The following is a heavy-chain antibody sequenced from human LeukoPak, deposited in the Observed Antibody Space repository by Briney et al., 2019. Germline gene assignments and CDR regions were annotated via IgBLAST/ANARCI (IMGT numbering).Heavy chain of an antibody. CDR1: GGSILSTSFS. D-gene: IGHD3-10*01. J-gene: IGHJ4*02. CDR3: AREGRLLWF. Sequence: PSETLSLTCTVSGGSILSTSFSWGWIRQSPGKGLEWIGALSYTGSAYYNPSLKSHVTISVDTSKNQVSLTMSPVTAADTAVYYCAREGRLLWFGGQGTLVTVSS. V-gene: IGHV4-39*02. CDR2: LSYTGSA.